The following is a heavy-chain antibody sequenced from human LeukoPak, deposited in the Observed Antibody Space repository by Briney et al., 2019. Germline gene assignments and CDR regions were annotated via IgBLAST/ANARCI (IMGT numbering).Heavy chain of an antibody. CDR3: ARGEYYHESSGYPNY. CDR1: GFTFSTYG. CDR2: IWYDGRTQ. V-gene: IGHV3-33*01. D-gene: IGHD3-22*01. J-gene: IGHJ4*02. Sequence: GRSLRLSCAASGFTFSTYGMHWVRQAPGKGLEWVAVIWYDGRTQFYAESVKGRFAVSRDNSKNTLYLQMNSLRAEDTAVYHCARGEYYHESSGYPNYWGQGTLVNVSS.